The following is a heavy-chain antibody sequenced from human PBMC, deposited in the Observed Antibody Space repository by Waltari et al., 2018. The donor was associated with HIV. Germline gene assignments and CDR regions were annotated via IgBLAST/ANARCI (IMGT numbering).Heavy chain of an antibody. CDR2: MRASWCST. Sequence: VLLVESGGGLVQSGRSLSFSCTACGFPSKTFAMHWVRQAPGKGREGVSVMRASWCSTYYADSVKGRFTLSRDNFKNTVYLQMNSLRAGDTAIYYCAKAVMETAVSSPVDCWGQGALVTVSS. D-gene: IGHD5-18*01. CDR1: GFPSKTFA. J-gene: IGHJ4*02. V-gene: IGHV3-23*04. CDR3: AKAVMETAVSSPVDC.